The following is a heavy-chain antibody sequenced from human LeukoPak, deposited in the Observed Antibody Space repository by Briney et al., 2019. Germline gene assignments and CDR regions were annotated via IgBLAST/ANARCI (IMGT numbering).Heavy chain of an antibody. CDR1: GYTFTGYY. Sequence: ASVKVSCKASGYTFTGYYMHWVRQAPGQGLEWMGWINPNSGGTNYAQKFQGRVTMTRDTFISTAYMELSRLRSDDTAVYYCARDPPTEEITIFGVAYYYYGMDVWGQGTTVTVSS. V-gene: IGHV1-2*02. J-gene: IGHJ6*02. CDR2: INPNSGGT. CDR3: ARDPPTEEITIFGVAYYYYGMDV. D-gene: IGHD3-3*01.